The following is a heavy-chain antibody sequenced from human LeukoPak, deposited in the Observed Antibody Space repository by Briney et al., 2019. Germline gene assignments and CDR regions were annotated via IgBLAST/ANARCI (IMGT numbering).Heavy chain of an antibody. V-gene: IGHV4-38-2*02. D-gene: IGHD5-18*01. J-gene: IGHJ3*01. CDR2: IYHSGST. CDR3: ATTGYSYGFVRAFDV. Sequence: PSETLSLTCTVSGYSISSGYYWGWIRQPPGKGLEWIGSIYHSGSTYYNPSLKSRVTISVDTSKNQFSLKLSSATAADTAVYYCATTGYSYGFVRAFDVWGQGTMDTVSS. CDR1: GYSISSGYY.